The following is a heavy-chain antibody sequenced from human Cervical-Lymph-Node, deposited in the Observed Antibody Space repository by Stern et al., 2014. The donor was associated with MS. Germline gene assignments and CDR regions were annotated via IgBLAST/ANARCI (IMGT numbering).Heavy chain of an antibody. D-gene: IGHD3-3*01. V-gene: IGHV3-53*01. CDR2: IYTDGST. J-gene: IGHJ3*01. CDR3: ARAIFGVNTAAMAPDAFDS. Sequence: EVQLEESGGGLIQPGGSLRLSCAAPGFTVSKNYMSWVRQAPGKGLEWDSLIYTDGSTYYAGSVKGRFTISRDSSKNMLFLQMNSLRAEDTAMYYCARAIFGVNTAAMAPDAFDSWGQGTMVTVSS. CDR1: GFTVSKNY.